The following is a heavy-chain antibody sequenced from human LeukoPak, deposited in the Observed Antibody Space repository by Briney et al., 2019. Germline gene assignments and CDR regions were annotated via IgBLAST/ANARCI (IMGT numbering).Heavy chain of an antibody. V-gene: IGHV4-34*01. CDR2: INHSGST. J-gene: IGHJ4*02. CDR1: GGSFSGYY. CDR3: ARGWSGYGSGSG. D-gene: IGHD3-10*01. Sequence: SETLSHTCAVYGGSFSGYYWSWIRQPPGKGLEWIGEINHSGSTNYNPSLKSRVTISVDTSKNQFSLKLSAVTAADTAVYYCARGWSGYGSGSGWGQGTLVTVSS.